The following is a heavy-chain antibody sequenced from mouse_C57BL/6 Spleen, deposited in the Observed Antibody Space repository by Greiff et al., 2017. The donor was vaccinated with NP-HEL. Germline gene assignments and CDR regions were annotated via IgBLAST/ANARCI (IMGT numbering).Heavy chain of an antibody. V-gene: IGHV2-2*01. D-gene: IGHD4-1*01. CDR3: AREEGSLGRGWYFDV. J-gene: IGHJ1*03. Sequence: QVQLQQSGPGLVQPSQSLSITCTVSGFSLTSYGVHWVRQSPGKGLEWLGVIWSGGSTDYNAAFISRLSISTDNSKSEVFFKNTSLQADDTAIYYCAREEGSLGRGWYFDVWGTGTTVTVSS. CDR1: GFSLTSYG. CDR2: IWSGGST.